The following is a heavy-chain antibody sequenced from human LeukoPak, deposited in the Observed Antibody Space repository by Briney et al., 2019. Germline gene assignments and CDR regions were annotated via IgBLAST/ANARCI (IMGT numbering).Heavy chain of an antibody. Sequence: SETLSLTCAVYGGSFSGYYWSWIRQPPGKGLEWIGGINHSGSTNYNPSLKSRVTISVDTSKNQFSLKLSSVTAADTAVYYCARGIEVWAYDYVWGSYRQPPDYWGQGTLVTVSS. V-gene: IGHV4-34*01. CDR2: INHSGST. CDR3: ARGIEVWAYDYVWGSYRQPPDY. J-gene: IGHJ4*02. D-gene: IGHD3-16*02. CDR1: GGSFSGYY.